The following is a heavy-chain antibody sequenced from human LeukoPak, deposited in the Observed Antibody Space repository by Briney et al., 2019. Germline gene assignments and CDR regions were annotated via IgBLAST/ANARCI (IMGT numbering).Heavy chain of an antibody. J-gene: IGHJ1*01. V-gene: IGHV4-59*01. CDR3: ARDLTLRD. CDR1: GGSISSYY. Sequence: PSETLSLTCTVSGGSISSYYWSWIRQPPGKGLEWIGYIYYSGSTNYNPSLKSRVTISVDTSKNQFSLKLSSVTAADTAVYYCARDLTLRDWGQGSLVTVSS. CDR2: IYYSGST.